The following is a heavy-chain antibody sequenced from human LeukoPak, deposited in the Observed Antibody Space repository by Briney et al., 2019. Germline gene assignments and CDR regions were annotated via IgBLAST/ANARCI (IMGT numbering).Heavy chain of an antibody. CDR2: ISSSSSYI. Sequence: GGSLRLSCAASGFTFSSYSMNWVRQAPGKGPEGVSSISSSSSYIYYADSVKGRFTISRDNAKNSLYLQMNSLRAEDTAVYYCARDRDPSIAAAYYDYWGQGTLVTVSS. V-gene: IGHV3-21*01. D-gene: IGHD6-13*01. J-gene: IGHJ4*02. CDR1: GFTFSSYS. CDR3: ARDRDPSIAAAYYDY.